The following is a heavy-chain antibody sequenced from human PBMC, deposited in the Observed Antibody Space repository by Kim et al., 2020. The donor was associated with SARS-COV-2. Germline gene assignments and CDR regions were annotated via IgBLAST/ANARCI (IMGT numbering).Heavy chain of an antibody. CDR1: GFTFSSYS. CDR2: ISSSSSTI. Sequence: GGSLRLSCAASGFTFSSYSMNWVRQAPGKGLEWVSYISSSSSTIYYADSVKGRFTISRDNAKNSLYLQMNSLRAEDTAVYYCAPPLGLYGSGSYDYWGQGTLVTVSS. V-gene: IGHV3-48*04. J-gene: IGHJ4*02. D-gene: IGHD3-10*01. CDR3: APPLGLYGSGSYDY.